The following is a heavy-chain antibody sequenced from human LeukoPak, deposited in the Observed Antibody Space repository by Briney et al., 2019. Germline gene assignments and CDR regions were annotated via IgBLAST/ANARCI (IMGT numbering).Heavy chain of an antibody. CDR2: ISYDGSNK. V-gene: IGHV3-30-3*01. CDR3: AKETLAAAGRGGFDY. J-gene: IGHJ4*02. Sequence: GGSLRLSCAASGFTFSSYAMHWVRQAPGKGLEWVAVISYDGSNKYYADSVKGRFTISRDNAKNSLYLQMNSLRAEDMALYYCAKETLAAAGRGGFDYWGQGTPVTVSS. CDR1: GFTFSSYA. D-gene: IGHD6-13*01.